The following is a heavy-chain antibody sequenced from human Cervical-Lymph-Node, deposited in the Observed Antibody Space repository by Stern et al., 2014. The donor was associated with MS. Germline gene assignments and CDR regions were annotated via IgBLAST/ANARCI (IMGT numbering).Heavy chain of an antibody. J-gene: IGHJ6*02. CDR1: GGTFSSYT. V-gene: IGHV1-69*09. CDR2: IIPILGIA. Sequence: VQLVESGAEVKKPGSSVKVSCKASGGTFSSYTISWVRQAPGQGLEWMGRIIPILGIANYAQKFQGRVTITADKSTSTAYMELSSLRSEDTAVYYCARGSSSYLYYYYGMDVWGQGTTVTVSS. CDR3: ARGSSSYLYYYYGMDV. D-gene: IGHD6-6*01.